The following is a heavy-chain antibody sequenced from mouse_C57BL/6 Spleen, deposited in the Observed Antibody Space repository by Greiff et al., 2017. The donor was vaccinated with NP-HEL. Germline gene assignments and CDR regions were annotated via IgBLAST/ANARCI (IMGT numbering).Heavy chain of an antibody. D-gene: IGHD2-4*01. V-gene: IGHV5-4*01. CDR2: ISDGGSYT. CDR3: ARSYDDDWFAY. Sequence: EVQVVESGGGLVKPGGSLKLSCAASGFTFSSYAMSWVRQTPEKRLEWVATISDGGSYTYYPDNVKGRFTISRDNAKNNLYLQMSHLKSEDTAMYYCARSYDDDWFAYWGQGTLVTVSA. J-gene: IGHJ3*01. CDR1: GFTFSSYA.